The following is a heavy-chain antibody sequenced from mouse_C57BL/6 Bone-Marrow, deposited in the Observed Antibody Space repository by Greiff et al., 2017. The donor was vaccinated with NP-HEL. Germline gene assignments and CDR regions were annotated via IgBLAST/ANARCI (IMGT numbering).Heavy chain of an antibody. CDR3: ARANYYGSSYDAMDY. J-gene: IGHJ4*01. CDR2: ISYSGST. V-gene: IGHV3-1*01. D-gene: IGHD1-1*01. Sequence: VQLKQSGPGMVKPSQSLSLTCTVTGYSITSGYDWHWIRHFPGNKLEWMGYISYSGSTNYNPSLKSRISITHDTSKNHFFLKLNSVTTEDTATYYCARANYYGSSYDAMDYWGQGTSVTVSS. CDR1: GYSITSGYD.